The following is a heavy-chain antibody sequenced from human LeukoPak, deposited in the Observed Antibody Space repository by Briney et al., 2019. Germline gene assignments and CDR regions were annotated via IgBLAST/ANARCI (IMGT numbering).Heavy chain of an antibody. D-gene: IGHD3-16*02. CDR3: ARDSTDDYVWGSYRFGVEFDY. CDR1: GGSFSNYG. J-gene: IGHJ4*02. Sequence: SVKVSCKASGGSFSNYGVSWVRQAPGQGLEWMGGILPILGTTKYAQKFQGRVRITADESTNIAYMEMSSLNSEDTAVYYCARDSTDDYVWGSYRFGVEFDYWGQGTLVTVSS. V-gene: IGHV1-69*13. CDR2: ILPILGTT.